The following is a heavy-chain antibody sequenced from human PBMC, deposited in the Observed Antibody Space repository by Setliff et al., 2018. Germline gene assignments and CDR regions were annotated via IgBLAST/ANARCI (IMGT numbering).Heavy chain of an antibody. CDR1: GASISSGTYY. CDR2: IHYRGTT. Sequence: SETLSLTCTVSGASISSGTYYWAWIRQPPGKGLEWIGRIHYRGTTYSNASLASRLTISVDTAKNQFSLKLTSVTAADTAVYSCARTGTYRYFDYWGQGARVTVSS. D-gene: IGHD1-1*01. V-gene: IGHV4-39*01. J-gene: IGHJ4*02. CDR3: ARTGTYRYFDY.